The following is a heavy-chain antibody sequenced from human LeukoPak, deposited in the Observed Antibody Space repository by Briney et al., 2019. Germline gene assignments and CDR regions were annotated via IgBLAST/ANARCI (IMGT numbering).Heavy chain of an antibody. Sequence: PGRSLRLSWAASAFTFDGNASSWVRQAPGKGLKWVSGISWNSGSVGYADSVKGRFTISRDNAKNSLYLQMNSLRAEDTALYYCAKDPNSSSWYFFDYWGQGTLVTVSS. CDR1: AFTFDGNA. CDR2: ISWNSGSV. J-gene: IGHJ4*02. CDR3: AKDPNSSSWYFFDY. D-gene: IGHD6-13*01. V-gene: IGHV3-9*01.